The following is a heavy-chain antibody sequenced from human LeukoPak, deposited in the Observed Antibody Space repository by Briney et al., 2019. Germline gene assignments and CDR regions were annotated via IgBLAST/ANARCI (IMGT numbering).Heavy chain of an antibody. Sequence: GGSLRLSCAASGFTFSSYGMHWVRQAPGKGLEWVSSISSSSSYIYYADSVKGRFTISRDNAKNSLYLQMNSLRAEDTAVYYCARAPPSSGYYYFDYWGQGTLVTVSS. D-gene: IGHD3-22*01. CDR3: ARAPPSSGYYYFDY. CDR1: GFTFSSYG. CDR2: ISSSSSYI. J-gene: IGHJ4*02. V-gene: IGHV3-21*01.